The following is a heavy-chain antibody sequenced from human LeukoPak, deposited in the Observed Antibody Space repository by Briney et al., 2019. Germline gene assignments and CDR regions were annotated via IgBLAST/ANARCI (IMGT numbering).Heavy chain of an antibody. CDR3: LRDLNWSLDQ. V-gene: IGHV3-74*01. CDR2: IKSDGITI. J-gene: IGHJ4*02. Sequence: GGSLRLSCAASGFTFTSYSMNWVRQAPGKGLVWVSRIKSDGITITYADSVKGRFTISRDNAKNTLYLQMNSLRAEDTAVYYCLRDLNWSLDQWGQGTLVTVSS. CDR1: GFTFTSYS. D-gene: IGHD1-20*01.